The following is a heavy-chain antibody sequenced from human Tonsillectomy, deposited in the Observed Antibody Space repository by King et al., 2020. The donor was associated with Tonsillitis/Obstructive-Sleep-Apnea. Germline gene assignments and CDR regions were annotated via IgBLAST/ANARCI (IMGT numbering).Heavy chain of an antibody. Sequence: VQLQQWGAGLLKPSETLSLTCAVYGGSFSDYYWSWIRQPPGEGLEWIGEINHSGSSNYNPSLKSRVTISVDTSKNQFSLKLSSVTAADTAVYYCARGVRERYSYYYLDVWGKGTTVTVSS. D-gene: IGHD1-14*01. CDR3: ARGVRERYSYYYLDV. CDR2: INHSGSS. CDR1: GGSFSDYY. J-gene: IGHJ6*03. V-gene: IGHV4-34*01.